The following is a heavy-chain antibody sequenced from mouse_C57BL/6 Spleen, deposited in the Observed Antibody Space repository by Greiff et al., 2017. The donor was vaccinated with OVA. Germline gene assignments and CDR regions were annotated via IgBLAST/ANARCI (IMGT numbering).Heavy chain of an antibody. V-gene: IGHV5-17*01. CDR3: ATDDGFTGFDY. Sequence: EVKLMESGGGLVKPGGSLKLSCAASGFTFSDYGMHWVRQAPEKGLEWVAYISSGSSTIYYADTVKGRFTISRDNAKNTLFLQMTSLRSEDTAMYYCATDDGFTGFDYWGQGTTLTVSS. J-gene: IGHJ2*01. CDR2: ISSGSSTI. CDR1: GFTFSDYG. D-gene: IGHD2-3*01.